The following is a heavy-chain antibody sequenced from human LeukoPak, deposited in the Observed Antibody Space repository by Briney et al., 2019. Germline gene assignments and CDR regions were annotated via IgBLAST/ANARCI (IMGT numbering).Heavy chain of an antibody. CDR2: IFSSSTYI. V-gene: IGHV3-21*03. CDR3: ARDFYDGFALDY. CDR1: GFAFNTYS. D-gene: IGHD2/OR15-2a*01. J-gene: IGHJ4*02. Sequence: GESLRLSCAASGFAFNTYSMNWVRQAPGKWLEWVSFIFSSSTYIYYTDSVKGRFTISRDNARNSLYLQMDNLRAEDTGVYYCARDFYDGFALDYWGQGTLVTVSS.